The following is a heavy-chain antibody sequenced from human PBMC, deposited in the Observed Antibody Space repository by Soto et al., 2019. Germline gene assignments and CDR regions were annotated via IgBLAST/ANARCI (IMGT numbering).Heavy chain of an antibody. CDR2: IYWDDHK. V-gene: IGHV2-5*02. CDR1: GFSLSTSGVG. Sequence: QITLKESGPTLVKPTQTLTLTCTFSGFSLSTSGVGVGWIRQPPGKALEWLALIYWDDHKRYSPSLKSRLTITKDPSIYQVVLTMANTDPVDTATYYCGHSILAECGFDCRGYFQRWGQGTLVTVSS. J-gene: IGHJ1*01. CDR3: GHSILAECGFDCRGYFQR. D-gene: IGHD3-9*01.